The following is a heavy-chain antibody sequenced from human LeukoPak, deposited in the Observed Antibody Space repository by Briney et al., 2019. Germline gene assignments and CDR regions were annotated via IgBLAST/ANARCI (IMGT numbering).Heavy chain of an antibody. CDR3: ARHFRDSGFDM. CDR1: GGSISSSNW. Sequence: SGTLSLTCAVSGGSISSSNWWSWVRQPPGKGLEWIGTIYYSGSTYYNPSLRSRVTISVDTSKNQFSLKLGSVTAADTAVYYCARHFRDSGFDMWGQGTMVTVSS. D-gene: IGHD1-1*01. V-gene: IGHV4-4*02. CDR2: IYYSGST. J-gene: IGHJ3*02.